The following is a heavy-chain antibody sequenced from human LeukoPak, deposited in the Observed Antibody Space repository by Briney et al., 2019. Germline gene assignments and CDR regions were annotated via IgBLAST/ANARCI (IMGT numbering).Heavy chain of an antibody. CDR3: ATDFKQNTYYYDSSGYSP. Sequence: ASVKVSCKVSGYTLTELSMHWVRQAPGKGLEWMGGFDPEDGETIYAQKFQGRVTMTEDTSTDTAYMELSSLRSGDTAVYYCATDFKQNTYYYDSSGYSPWGQGTLVTVSS. CDR2: FDPEDGET. CDR1: GYTLTELS. J-gene: IGHJ5*02. V-gene: IGHV1-24*01. D-gene: IGHD3-22*01.